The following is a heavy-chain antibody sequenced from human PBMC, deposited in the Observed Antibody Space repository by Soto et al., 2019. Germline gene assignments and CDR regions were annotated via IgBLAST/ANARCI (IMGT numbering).Heavy chain of an antibody. CDR3: SRGGPPDFWSLRYYGMDV. J-gene: IGHJ6*02. CDR1: GYTFTSYG. Sequence: VQLVQSGAEVKKPGASVKVSCKASGYTFTSYGISCVRQAPGQGLEGMAWISAYNGNTNYAQKLQGRVTMTTDTFTSTAYRELRSLRSDDTAVYYCSRGGPPDFWSLRYYGMDVWGQGTTVTVSS. V-gene: IGHV1-18*01. D-gene: IGHD3-3*01. CDR2: ISAYNGNT.